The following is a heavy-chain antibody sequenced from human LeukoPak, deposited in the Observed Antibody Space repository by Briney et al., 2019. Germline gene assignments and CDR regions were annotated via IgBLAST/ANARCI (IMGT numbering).Heavy chain of an antibody. CDR3: ARINYYDSPDAFDI. CDR1: GGSINSGGYY. D-gene: IGHD3-22*01. Sequence: SETLSLTCTVSGGSINSGGYYWSWIRQHPGKGLEWIGYIYYSGSTYYNPSLKSRVTISVDTSKNQFSLKLSSVTAADTAVYYCARINYYDSPDAFDIWGQGTMVTVSS. J-gene: IGHJ3*02. V-gene: IGHV4-31*03. CDR2: IYYSGST.